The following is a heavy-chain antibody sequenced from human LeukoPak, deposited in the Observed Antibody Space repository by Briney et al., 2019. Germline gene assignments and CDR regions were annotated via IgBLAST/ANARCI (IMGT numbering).Heavy chain of an antibody. CDR1: GYTFTNDD. D-gene: IGHD3-9*01. CDR3: ARSASGTGYTA. V-gene: IGHV1-8*01. J-gene: IGHJ4*02. CDR2: MNPNSGNT. Sequence: GASVKVSCKASGYTFTNDDISWVRQATGQGLEWMGKMNPNSGNTGYAQKFQGRVTMTRSTSVSTVHMELNSLTSEDTAVYFCARSASGTGYTAWGQGTLVTVSS.